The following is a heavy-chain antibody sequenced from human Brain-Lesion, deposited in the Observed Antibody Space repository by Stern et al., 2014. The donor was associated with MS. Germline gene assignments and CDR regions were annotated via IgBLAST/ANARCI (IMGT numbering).Heavy chain of an antibody. CDR3: ARFPASRPHVFDS. V-gene: IGHV4-4*02. CDR2: SDHSGST. D-gene: IGHD6-13*01. CDR1: GGSISSSNW. Sequence: QVQLQESGPGLVKPSGTLSLTCAVSGGSISSSNWWSWVRQSPGKGLEWIGESDHSGSTIYNPSLKSRVTVSVDKSKNRFYLKLRSVPAADTAVYFCARFPASRPHVFDSWGQGTLVTVSS. J-gene: IGHJ4*02.